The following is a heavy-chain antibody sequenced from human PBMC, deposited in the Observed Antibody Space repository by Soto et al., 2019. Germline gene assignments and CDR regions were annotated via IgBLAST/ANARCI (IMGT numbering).Heavy chain of an antibody. CDR2: IIPIFGTA. Sequence: QVQLVQSGAEVKKPGSSVKVSCKASGGTFSSYAISWVRQAPGQGLEWMGGIIPIFGTANYAQKFQGRVTITADESTSTADMELSSLRAEDTAVYYCASHPEGGEGYNYWFDYWGQGTLVTVSS. V-gene: IGHV1-69*01. D-gene: IGHD5-12*01. CDR3: ASHPEGGEGYNYWFDY. J-gene: IGHJ4*02. CDR1: GGTFSSYA.